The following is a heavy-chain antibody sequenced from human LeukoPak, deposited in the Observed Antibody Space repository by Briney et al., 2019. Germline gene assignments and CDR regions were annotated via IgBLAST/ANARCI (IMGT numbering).Heavy chain of an antibody. D-gene: IGHD1-1*01. J-gene: IGHJ4*02. CDR1: GFTFSSYW. V-gene: IGHV3-74*01. CDR3: AREQDDAPFDY. Sequence: GGSLRLSCAASGFTFSSYWMHWVRQAPGKGLVWVSRINSDGSSTSYADSVKGRFTISRDNSKNTLYLQMNSLRAEDTAVYYCAREQDDAPFDYWGQGTLVTVSS. CDR2: INSDGSST.